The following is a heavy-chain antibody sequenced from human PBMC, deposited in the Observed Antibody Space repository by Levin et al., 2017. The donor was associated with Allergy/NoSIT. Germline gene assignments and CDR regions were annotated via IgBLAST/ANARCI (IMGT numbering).Heavy chain of an antibody. CDR1: GGSISSGSYY. Sequence: SETLSLTCTVSGGSISSGSYYWSWIRQPAGKGLEWIGRIYTSGSTNYNPSLKSRVTISVDTSKNQFSLKLSSVTAADTAVYYCSRDRIAVDEGSSLRYFDWLPGSHYYYYYYMDVWGKGTTVTVSS. CDR2: IYTSGST. J-gene: IGHJ6*03. CDR3: SRDRIAVDEGSSLRYFDWLPGSHYYYYYYMDV. D-gene: IGHD3-9*01. V-gene: IGHV4-61*02.